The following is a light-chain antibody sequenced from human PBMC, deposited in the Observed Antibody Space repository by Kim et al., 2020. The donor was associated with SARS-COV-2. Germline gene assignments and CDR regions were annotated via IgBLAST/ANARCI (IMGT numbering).Light chain of an antibody. CDR1: QSVSSSY. CDR2: GAS. V-gene: IGKV3-20*01. CDR3: QQSGSSSYT. J-gene: IGKJ2*01. Sequence: EIVLTQSPGTLSLSPGERATLSCRASQSVSSSYLAWYQQKPGQAPRLLIYGASSRATGIPDRFGGSGSGTDFTLTISRLEPEDFAVYYCQQSGSSSYTFGQGTKLEI.